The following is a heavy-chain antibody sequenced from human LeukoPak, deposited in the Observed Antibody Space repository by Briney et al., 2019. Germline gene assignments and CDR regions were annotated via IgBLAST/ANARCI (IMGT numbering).Heavy chain of an antibody. J-gene: IGHJ4*02. CDR3: ARNTNYFGSGNSFDY. Sequence: ASVKVSCKASGYTFTDYYIHWVRQAPGQGLEWMGWINPNSGGTNYAQKFQGRVTVTRDTSISTAYMELSRLKTDDTAVYYCARNTNYFGSGNSFDYWGQGTLVTVSS. V-gene: IGHV1-2*02. D-gene: IGHD3-10*01. CDR1: GYTFTDYY. CDR2: INPNSGGT.